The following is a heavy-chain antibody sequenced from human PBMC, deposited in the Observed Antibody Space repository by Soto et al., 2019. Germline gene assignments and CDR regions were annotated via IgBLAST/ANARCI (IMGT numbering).Heavy chain of an antibody. CDR3: ANIHYGSLDY. CDR1: GFTFSSYA. J-gene: IGHJ4*02. Sequence: GGSLRLSCAASGFTFSSYAMSWVRQAPGKGLEWVSAISGSGGSTYYADSVKGRFTISRDNDKSSIYLQMNSLRADDTAVYYCANIHYGSLDYWGQGTLVTVSS. D-gene: IGHD4-17*01. CDR2: ISGSGGST. V-gene: IGHV3-23*01.